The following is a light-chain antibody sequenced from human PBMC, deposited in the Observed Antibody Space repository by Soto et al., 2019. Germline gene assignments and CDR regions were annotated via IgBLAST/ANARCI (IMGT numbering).Light chain of an antibody. CDR1: SSNIGSNT. Sequence: QSVLTQPPSASGTPGQRVTISCSGSSSNIGSNTVNWYRQLPGTAPKLLIYSNNQRPSGVPDRFSGSKSGTSASLAISGLESEDDADYYCAAWDDGLNGVVFGGGTKLTVL. J-gene: IGLJ2*01. V-gene: IGLV1-44*01. CDR3: AAWDDGLNGVV. CDR2: SNN.